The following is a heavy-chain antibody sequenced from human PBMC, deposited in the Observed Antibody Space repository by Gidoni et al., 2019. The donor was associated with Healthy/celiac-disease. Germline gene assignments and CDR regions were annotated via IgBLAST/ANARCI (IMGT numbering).Heavy chain of an antibody. V-gene: IGHV1-24*01. D-gene: IGHD3-3*01. CDR3: ATASITISPYGMDV. CDR1: GSPLTELS. Sequence: QLQLVQPAAEVTQPGASVNVSRKVSGSPLTELSMHSVRQAPGKGLEWMGGFDPEDGETIYAQKFQGRVTMTEDTSTDTAYMELSSLRSEDTAVYYCATASITISPYGMDVWGQGTTVTVSS. J-gene: IGHJ6*02. CDR2: FDPEDGET.